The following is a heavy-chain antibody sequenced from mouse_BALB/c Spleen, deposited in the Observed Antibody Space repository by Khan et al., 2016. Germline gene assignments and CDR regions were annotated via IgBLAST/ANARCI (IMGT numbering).Heavy chain of an antibody. CDR3: ERLRSANY. CDR2: INTYTGKP. Sequence: QIRLVQSGPELKKPGETVKISCKASGYNFTNYGMNWVKQAPGNGLNWMGWINTYTGKPTYTDDFKGRFAFSLETSASTAYLQLNNLKNEDMTNYSCERLRSANYWGQGTTLTVSS. J-gene: IGHJ2*01. D-gene: IGHD6-1*01. V-gene: IGHV9-1*02. CDR1: GYNFTNYG.